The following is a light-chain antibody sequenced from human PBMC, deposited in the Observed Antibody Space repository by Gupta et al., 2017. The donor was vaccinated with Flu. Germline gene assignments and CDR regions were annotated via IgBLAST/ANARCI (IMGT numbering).Light chain of an antibody. CDR2: AGG. J-gene: IGKJ2*01. V-gene: IGKV1-39*01. Sequence: ITCRATQSVSTSLNWYQQKPGNAPKLLIYAGGGLQPGVPTRFSGSGSTTXFTLTIXKLQPEDLATYYCHQSDSIPHTFGXGTSLEIK. CDR1: QSVSTS. CDR3: HQSDSIPHT.